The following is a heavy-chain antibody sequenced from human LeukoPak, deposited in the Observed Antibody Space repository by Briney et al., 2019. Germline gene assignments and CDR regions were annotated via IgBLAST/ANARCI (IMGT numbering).Heavy chain of an antibody. CDR2: IKQDGSEK. CDR3: ARDYASVWSQCDY. V-gene: IGHV3-7*01. Sequence: PGGSLRLSCAASGFTFSSYCMTWVRQAPGKGLEWVASIKQDGSEKYYLDSVKGRFTISRDNAKNSLSLQMDYLRAEDTAVYYCARDYASVWSQCDYWGQGTLVTVSS. J-gene: IGHJ4*02. CDR1: GFTFSSYC. D-gene: IGHD2-2*01.